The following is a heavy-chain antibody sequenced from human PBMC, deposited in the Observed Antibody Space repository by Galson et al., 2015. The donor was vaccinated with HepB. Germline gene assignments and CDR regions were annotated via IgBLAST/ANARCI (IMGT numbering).Heavy chain of an antibody. Sequence: QSGAEVKKPGESLKISCKGSGYSFTSYWIGWVRQMPGKGLEWMGIIYPGDSDTGYSPSFQGQVTISADKSISTAYLQWSSLKASDTAMYYCARRAKGYCSGGSCYHFDYWGQGTLVTVSS. CDR2: IYPGDSDT. V-gene: IGHV5-51*01. CDR3: ARRAKGYCSGGSCYHFDY. D-gene: IGHD2-15*01. J-gene: IGHJ4*02. CDR1: GYSFTSYW.